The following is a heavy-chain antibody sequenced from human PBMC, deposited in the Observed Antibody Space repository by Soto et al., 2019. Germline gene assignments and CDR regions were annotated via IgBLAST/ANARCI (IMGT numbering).Heavy chain of an antibody. CDR2: ISTYNGKT. CDR3: ARGADGDY. Sequence: QVQMVQSGAEVKKPGASVKVSCRTSGYIFTNYDITWVRQAPGQGLEWVGWISTYNGKTNFAQRLQDRVTLTTDTYTSTAYMELSSLRSDDTAVYYCARGADGDYWGQGTLVTVSS. J-gene: IGHJ4*02. CDR1: GYIFTNYD. V-gene: IGHV1-18*01. D-gene: IGHD6-25*01.